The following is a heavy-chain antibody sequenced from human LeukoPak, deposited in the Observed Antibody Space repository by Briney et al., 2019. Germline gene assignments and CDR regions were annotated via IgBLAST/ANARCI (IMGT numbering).Heavy chain of an antibody. Sequence: GASVKVSCKASGYTFTSYDINWGRQATGQGLEWMGLMNPNSGNTGYAQKFQGRVTMTRHTSISTAYMELSSLRSEDTAVYYCARGGIAVAGTAGDYWGQGTLVTVSS. CDR2: MNPNSGNT. CDR1: GYTFTSYD. D-gene: IGHD6-19*01. CDR3: ARGGIAVAGTAGDY. J-gene: IGHJ4*02. V-gene: IGHV1-8*01.